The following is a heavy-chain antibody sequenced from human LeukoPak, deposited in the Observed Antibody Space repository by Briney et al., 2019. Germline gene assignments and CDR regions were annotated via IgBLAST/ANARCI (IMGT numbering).Heavy chain of an antibody. CDR3: AKDRAAVYYYYMDV. V-gene: IGHV3-33*06. J-gene: IGHJ6*03. Sequence: GRSLRLSCAASGFTFSSYGMHWVRQAPGKGLEWVAVIWYDGSNKYYADSVKGRFTISRDNSKNTLYLQMNSLRAEDTAVYYCAKDRAAVYYYYMDVWGKGTTVTVSS. CDR2: IWYDGSNK. CDR1: GFTFSSYG.